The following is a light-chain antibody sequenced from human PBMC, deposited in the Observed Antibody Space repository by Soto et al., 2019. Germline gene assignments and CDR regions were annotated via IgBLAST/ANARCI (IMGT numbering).Light chain of an antibody. V-gene: IGLV2-14*03. CDR2: DVT. J-gene: IGLJ2*01. CDR3: SSYTSSNTLVV. Sequence: QSALTQPASVSGSPGQSITISCTGTSSDVGGYNYVSWYQHHPGKAPKLMIYDVTTRPSGVSHRFSGSKSGNTASLTVSGLQAEDEADYYCSSYTSSNTLVVFGGGTQLTVL. CDR1: SSDVGGYNY.